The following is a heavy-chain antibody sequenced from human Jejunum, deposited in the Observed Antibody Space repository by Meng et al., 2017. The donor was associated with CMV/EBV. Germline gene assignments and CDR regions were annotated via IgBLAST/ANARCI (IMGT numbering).Heavy chain of an antibody. D-gene: IGHD4-11*01. V-gene: IGHV3-48*03. Sequence: CAMSGFKCNCCEMNWGGQAPGRGLDWVAYITGSGNTIYYADSVRGRFTISRDNAKNSLFLQMSGLRAEDTAVYYCARLQWAAFDYWGQGALVTVSS. CDR2: ITGSGNTI. CDR1: GFKCNCCE. J-gene: IGHJ4*02. CDR3: ARLQWAAFDY.